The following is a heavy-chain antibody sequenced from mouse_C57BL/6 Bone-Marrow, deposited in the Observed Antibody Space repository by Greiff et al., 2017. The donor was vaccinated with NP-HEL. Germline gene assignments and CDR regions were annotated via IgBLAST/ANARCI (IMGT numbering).Heavy chain of an antibody. CDR3: ARFLYDYDRAMDY. CDR2: ISNLAYSI. D-gene: IGHD2-4*01. CDR1: GFTFSDYG. V-gene: IGHV5-15*04. Sequence: EVMLVESGGGLVQPGGSLKLSCAASGFTFSDYGMAWVRQAPRKGPEWVAFISNLAYSIYYADTVTGRFTISRENAKNTLYLEMSSLRSEDTAMYYCARFLYDYDRAMDYWGQGTSVTVSS. J-gene: IGHJ4*01.